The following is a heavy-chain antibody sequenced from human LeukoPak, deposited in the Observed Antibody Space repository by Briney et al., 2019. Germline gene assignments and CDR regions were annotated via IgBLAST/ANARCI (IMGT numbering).Heavy chain of an antibody. CDR1: GGSISSGDYY. Sequence: PSQTLSLTCTVSGGSISSGDYYWSWIRPPPGKGLEWIGYIYYSGSTYYNPSLKSRATISVDTSKNQFSLKLSSVTAADTAVYYCATLERYCSSTSCYGGIDYWGQGTLVTVSS. CDR2: IYYSGST. V-gene: IGHV4-30-4*01. D-gene: IGHD2-2*01. CDR3: ATLERYCSSTSCYGGIDY. J-gene: IGHJ4*02.